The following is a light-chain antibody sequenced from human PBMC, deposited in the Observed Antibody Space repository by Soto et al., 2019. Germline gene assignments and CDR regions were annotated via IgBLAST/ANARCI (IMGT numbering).Light chain of an antibody. J-gene: IGKJ2*01. V-gene: IGKV3-20*01. Sequence: EIVLTQSPGTLSLSPGERATLSCRASQSVRNVYLAWYQQKPGQAPRLLIYDASNMATGIPDRFSGSGSGTDCTLTINRLEPEDSAVYYGQQSGSSPRTFGQGTQLEIK. CDR2: DAS. CDR1: QSVRNVY. CDR3: QQSGSSPRT.